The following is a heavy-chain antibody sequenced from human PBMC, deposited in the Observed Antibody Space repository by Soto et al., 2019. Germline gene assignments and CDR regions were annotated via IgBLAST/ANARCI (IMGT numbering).Heavy chain of an antibody. Sequence: SETLSLTCTVSGGSISSYYWSWIRQPPGKGLEWIGYIYYSGSTNYNPSLKSRVTTSVDTSKNQFSLKLSSVTAADTAVYYCALGITGTTFDYWGQGTLVTVSS. D-gene: IGHD1-20*01. CDR1: GGSISSYY. J-gene: IGHJ4*02. CDR2: IYYSGST. V-gene: IGHV4-59*01. CDR3: ALGITGTTFDY.